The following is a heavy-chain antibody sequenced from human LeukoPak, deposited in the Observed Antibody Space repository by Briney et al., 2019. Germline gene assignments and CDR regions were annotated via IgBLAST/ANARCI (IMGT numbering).Heavy chain of an antibody. J-gene: IGHJ4*02. CDR1: GGSFSGYY. V-gene: IGHV4-34*01. CDR2: INHSGST. D-gene: IGHD3-22*01. CDR3: ARGPRYYDSSGYSPDNYDY. Sequence: SETLSLTCAVYGGSFSGYYWSWIRQPPGKGLEWIGEINHSGSTNYNPSLKSRVTISVDTSKNQFSLKLSSVTAADTAVCYCARGPRYYDSSGYSPDNYDYWGQGTLVTVSS.